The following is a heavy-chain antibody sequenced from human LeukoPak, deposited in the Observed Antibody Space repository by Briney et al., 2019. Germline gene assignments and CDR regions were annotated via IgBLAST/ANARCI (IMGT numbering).Heavy chain of an antibody. Sequence: GGSLRLSCAASGFSFSDHYMDWVRQAPGKGLEWVGRIRNKANSYTTEYAASVKGRFTISREDSKKSLYLQMNSLKTEDTAVYYCARDCGMPAAMSLYCYYGMDVWGQGTTVTVSS. J-gene: IGHJ6*02. V-gene: IGHV3-72*01. CDR1: GFSFSDHY. CDR3: ARDCGMPAAMSLYCYYGMDV. CDR2: IRNKANSYTT. D-gene: IGHD2-2*01.